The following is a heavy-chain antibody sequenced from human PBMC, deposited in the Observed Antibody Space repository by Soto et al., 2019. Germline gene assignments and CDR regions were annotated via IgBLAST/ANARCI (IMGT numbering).Heavy chain of an antibody. Sequence: PGGSLRLSCTASTFNLSNYWMTWVRQAPGKGLEWVANIKQDESEKYYVDSVKGRFTISRDNAKNSLYLQMNSLRAEDTAVYYCARGYGGFDYWGQGTLVTVSS. CDR3: ARGYGGFDY. V-gene: IGHV3-7*03. J-gene: IGHJ4*02. D-gene: IGHD4-17*01. CDR1: TFNLSNYW. CDR2: IKQDESEK.